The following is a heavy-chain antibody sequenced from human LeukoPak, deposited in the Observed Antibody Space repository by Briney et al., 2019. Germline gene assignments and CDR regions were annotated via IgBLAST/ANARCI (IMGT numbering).Heavy chain of an antibody. Sequence: ASVTVSCTASGYTFTIYGISWVRQAPGQGLEWMGWISAYNGNTNYSQKLQGRVTMTTDTSTSTAYMELRSLRSDDTAVYYCARDYSVATIQPGDYWGQGTLVTVSS. CDR2: ISAYNGNT. CDR3: ARDYSVATIQPGDY. J-gene: IGHJ4*02. D-gene: IGHD5-12*01. CDR1: GYTFTIYG. V-gene: IGHV1-18*01.